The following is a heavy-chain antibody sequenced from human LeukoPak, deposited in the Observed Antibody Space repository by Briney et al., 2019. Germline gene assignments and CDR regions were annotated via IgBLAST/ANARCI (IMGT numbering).Heavy chain of an antibody. CDR2: IYYSGST. J-gene: IGHJ6*02. CDR1: GGSISSSSYY. D-gene: IGHD2-2*02. V-gene: IGHV4-39*01. CDR3: ASYCSSTSCYKYYYYYGMDV. Sequence: PSETLSLTCTVSGGSISSSSYYWGWIRQPPGKGLEWIGSIYYSGSTYYNPSLKSRVTISVDTSKNQFSLKLSSVTAADTAVYYCASYCSSTSCYKYYYYYGMDVWGQGTTVTVSS.